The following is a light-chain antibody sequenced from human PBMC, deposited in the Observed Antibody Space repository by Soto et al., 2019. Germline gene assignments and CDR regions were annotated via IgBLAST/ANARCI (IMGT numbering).Light chain of an antibody. CDR1: SSNIGAGYD. CDR3: QSYDSSLRGPV. J-gene: IGLJ3*02. Sequence: QSVLTQPPSVSGAPGQRVTISCTGNSSNIGAGYDVHWYQQLPRTAPKLLIYSNNIRPSGVPDRFSGSRSRTSASLAITGLQPEDEADYFCQSYDSSLRGPVFGGGTKPTVL. V-gene: IGLV1-40*01. CDR2: SNN.